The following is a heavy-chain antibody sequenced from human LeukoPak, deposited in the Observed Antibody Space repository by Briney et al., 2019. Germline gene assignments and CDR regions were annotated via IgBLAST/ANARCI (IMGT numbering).Heavy chain of an antibody. CDR3: ARLSPDYMNYDGLDV. V-gene: IGHV5-51*01. Sequence: GESLKISCKGSGYSFTSYWIGWVRQMPGKGLEWMGIIYPGDSDTRYSPSFQGQVTISADKSISTAYLQWSSLKASDTAIYYCARLSPDYMNYDGLDVWGQGTTVTVSS. J-gene: IGHJ6*02. CDR2: IYPGDSDT. D-gene: IGHD3-16*01. CDR1: GYSFTSYW.